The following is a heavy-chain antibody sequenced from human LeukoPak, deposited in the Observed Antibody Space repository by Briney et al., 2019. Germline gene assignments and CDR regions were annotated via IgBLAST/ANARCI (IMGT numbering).Heavy chain of an antibody. V-gene: IGHV1-2*02. D-gene: IGHD3-10*01. Sequence: ASAKVSCKASGYTFTGYYMHWVRQAPGQGLEWMGWINPNSGGTNYAQKFQGRVTMTRDTSISTAYMELSRLRSDDTAVYYCARCLHYYGSGKGPNYYYYYGMDVWGQGTTVTVSS. CDR3: ARCLHYYGSGKGPNYYYYYGMDV. CDR2: INPNSGGT. CDR1: GYTFTGYY. J-gene: IGHJ6*02.